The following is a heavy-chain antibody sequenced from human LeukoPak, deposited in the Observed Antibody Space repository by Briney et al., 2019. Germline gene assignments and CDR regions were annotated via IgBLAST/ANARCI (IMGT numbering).Heavy chain of an antibody. D-gene: IGHD2-2*01. J-gene: IGHJ6*03. CDR1: GGSISSYY. Sequence: SETLSVTCTVSGGSISSYYWSWIRQPARKGLESIGRIYTSGSTNDNPSLKSRVTMSVDTSKNQFSLKLSSVIAADTAVYYCARTTEGYCSSASCFGFSYSYYMDVWGKGTTVTISS. CDR3: ARTTEGYCSSASCFGFSYSYYMDV. CDR2: IYTSGST. V-gene: IGHV4-4*07.